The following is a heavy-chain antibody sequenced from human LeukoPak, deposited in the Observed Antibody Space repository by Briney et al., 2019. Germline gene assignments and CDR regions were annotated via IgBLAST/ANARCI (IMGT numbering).Heavy chain of an antibody. D-gene: IGHD2-21*02. CDR1: GFTFSSYA. CDR2: ISYDGSNK. CDR3: AKTVVTETSYFDY. V-gene: IGHV3-30-3*01. J-gene: IGHJ4*02. Sequence: GGSLRLSCAASGFTFSSYAMHWVRQAPGKGLEWVAVISYDGSNKYYADSVKGRFTISRDNSKNTLYLQMNSLRAEDTAVYYCAKTVVTETSYFDYWGQGTLVTVSS.